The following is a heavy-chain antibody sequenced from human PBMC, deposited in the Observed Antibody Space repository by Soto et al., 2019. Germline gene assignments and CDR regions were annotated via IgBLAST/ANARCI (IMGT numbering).Heavy chain of an antibody. CDR1: EFTFSSYA. CDR3: AKMSGYTFGYIDY. V-gene: IGHV3-23*01. J-gene: IGHJ4*02. Sequence: LRLSCAGSEFTFSSYAMSWVRQAPGKGLEWVSAISGTGGSTYYVDSVKGRFTISRDNSKNTLYLQMNSLRVEDTAVYYCAKMSGYTFGYIDYWGQGTLVTVSS. D-gene: IGHD5-18*01. CDR2: ISGTGGST.